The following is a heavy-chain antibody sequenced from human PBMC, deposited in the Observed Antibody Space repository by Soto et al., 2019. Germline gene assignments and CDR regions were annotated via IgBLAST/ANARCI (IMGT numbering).Heavy chain of an antibody. Sequence: SETLSLTCAVSGGSISSSNWWSWVRQPPGKGLEWIGEIYHSGSTNYNPSLKSRVTISVDKSKNQFSLKLSSVTAADTAVYYCARGDCSSTSCYVPDYYYYGMDVWGQGTTVTVSS. J-gene: IGHJ6*02. D-gene: IGHD2-2*01. CDR1: GGSISSSNW. V-gene: IGHV4-4*02. CDR2: IYHSGST. CDR3: ARGDCSSTSCYVPDYYYYGMDV.